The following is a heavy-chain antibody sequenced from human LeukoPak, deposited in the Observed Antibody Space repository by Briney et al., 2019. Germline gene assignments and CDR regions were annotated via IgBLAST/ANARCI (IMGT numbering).Heavy chain of an antibody. D-gene: IGHD3-16*01. J-gene: IGHJ3*01. CDR2: IYYSGST. V-gene: IGHV4-59*01. CDR3: ARDFGGRYPELVW. CDR1: VASISSYY. Sequence: SATLSLTCTVGVASISSYYWSWLRQPAGKGLGWIGYIYYSGSTYYNPSLKSRVTISVDTSKNQFSLKLSSVTAADTAVYYCARDFGGRYPELVWWGQGTMVTVSS.